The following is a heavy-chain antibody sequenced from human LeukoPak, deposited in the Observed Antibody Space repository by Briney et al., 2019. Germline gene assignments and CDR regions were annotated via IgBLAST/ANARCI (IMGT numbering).Heavy chain of an antibody. CDR2: IKQDGSEK. CDR3: ARRIVGATHVDY. CDR1: GFTFISYW. D-gene: IGHD1-26*01. J-gene: IGHJ4*02. V-gene: IGHV3-7*05. Sequence: GGSLRLSCAASGFTFISYWMSWVRQAPGKGLEWVANIKQDGSEKYYVDSVKGRFTISRDNAKNSLYLQMNSLRAEDTAVYYCARRIVGATHVDYWGQGTLVTVSS.